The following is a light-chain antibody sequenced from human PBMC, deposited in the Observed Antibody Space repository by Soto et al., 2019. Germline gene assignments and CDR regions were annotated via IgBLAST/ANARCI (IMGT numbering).Light chain of an antibody. V-gene: IGLV2-14*01. CDR3: SSYTSSITWV. CDR1: SSDVGGYNY. Sequence: QSALTQPASMSGSPGQSITISCTGTSSDVGGYNYVSWYQQHPGKAPKLMIYDVSNRPSGVSNRFSGSKSGNTASLTISGLQAEGEADYYCSSYTSSITWVFGGGTKVTVL. CDR2: DVS. J-gene: IGLJ3*02.